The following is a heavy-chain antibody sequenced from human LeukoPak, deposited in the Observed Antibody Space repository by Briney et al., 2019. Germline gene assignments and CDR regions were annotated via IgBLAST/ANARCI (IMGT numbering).Heavy chain of an antibody. D-gene: IGHD3-22*01. CDR3: ARVRGEDSSGPYYFDY. CDR2: IKQDGSEK. V-gene: IGHV3-7*01. J-gene: IGHJ4*02. CDR1: GFTFNTYW. Sequence: GGSLRLSCAASGFTFNTYWMSWVRQAPGKGLEWVANIKQDGSEKYYVDSVEGRFTISRDNAKNSLYLQMNSLRAEDTAVYYCARVRGEDSSGPYYFDYWGQGTLVTVSS.